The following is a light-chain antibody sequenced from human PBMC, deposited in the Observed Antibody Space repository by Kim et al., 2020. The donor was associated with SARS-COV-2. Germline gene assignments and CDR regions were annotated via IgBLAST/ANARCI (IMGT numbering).Light chain of an antibody. Sequence: SVSPGQTASITCSGDKLGDKYVCWYQQKPGQSPVLAIYQDSKRPSGIPERFSGSNSGNTATLTISGTQAMDEADYYCQAWDSSTVVFGGGTQLTVL. CDR1: KLGDKY. V-gene: IGLV3-1*01. CDR2: QDS. CDR3: QAWDSSTVV. J-gene: IGLJ2*01.